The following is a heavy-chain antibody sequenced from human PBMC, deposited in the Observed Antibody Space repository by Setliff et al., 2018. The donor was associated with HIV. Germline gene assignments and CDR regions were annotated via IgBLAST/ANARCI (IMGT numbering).Heavy chain of an antibody. J-gene: IGHJ4*02. Sequence: PGGSLRLSCAASGFTFSSYAMSWVRQTPEKGLEWVSIITSGGSTYYADSAKGRFIISRDNSQNTLYLQMNSLRADDTAIYYCARVFGPFDYWGQGTLVTVSS. CDR1: GFTFSSYA. V-gene: IGHV3-23*01. CDR3: ARVFGPFDY. D-gene: IGHD3-10*02. CDR2: ITSGGST.